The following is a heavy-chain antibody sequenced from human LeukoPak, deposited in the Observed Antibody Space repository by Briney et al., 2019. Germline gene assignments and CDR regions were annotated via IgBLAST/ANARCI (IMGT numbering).Heavy chain of an antibody. CDR3: ARVGGPYYYGSGSSDY. V-gene: IGHV1-2*04. J-gene: IGHJ4*02. Sequence: ASVKVSCKASGYTFTGYYMLWVRQAPGQGLEWMGWINPNSGGTNYAQKFQGWVTMTRDTSISTAYMELRSLRSDDTAVYYCARVGGPYYYGSGSSDYWGQGTLVTVSS. CDR2: INPNSGGT. CDR1: GYTFTGYY. D-gene: IGHD3-10*01.